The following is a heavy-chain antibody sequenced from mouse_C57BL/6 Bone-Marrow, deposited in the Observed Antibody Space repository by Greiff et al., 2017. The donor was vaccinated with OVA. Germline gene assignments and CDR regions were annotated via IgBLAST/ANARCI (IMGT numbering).Heavy chain of an antibody. CDR3: ARDDGYPYYYAMDY. Sequence: EVKLMESGPELVKPGASVKISCKASGYSFTDYNMNWVKQSNGKSLEWIGVINPNYGTTSYNQKFKGKATLTVDQSSSTAYMQLNSLTSEDSAVYYCARDDGYPYYYAMDYWGQGTSVTVSS. D-gene: IGHD2-3*01. J-gene: IGHJ4*01. CDR2: INPNYGTT. V-gene: IGHV1-39*01. CDR1: GYSFTDYN.